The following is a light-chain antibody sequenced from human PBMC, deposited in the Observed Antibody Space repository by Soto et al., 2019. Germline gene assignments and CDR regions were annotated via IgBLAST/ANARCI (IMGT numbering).Light chain of an antibody. CDR1: SSDVGSYNL. CDR2: EVS. CDR3: CSYGGRSTYV. Sequence: QSALTQPASVSGSPGQSITISCTGTSSDVGSYNLVSWYQQHPGKAPKLMIYEVSKRPSGVSNRCSGSKSANTASLTISGLQADDEADYYCCSYGGRSTYVFGTGTKLTVL. J-gene: IGLJ1*01. V-gene: IGLV2-23*02.